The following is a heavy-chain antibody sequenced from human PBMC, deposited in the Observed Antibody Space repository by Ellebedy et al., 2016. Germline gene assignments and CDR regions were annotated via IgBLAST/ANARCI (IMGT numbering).Heavy chain of an antibody. CDR1: GFTFSSYG. J-gene: IGHJ6*02. CDR2: IWYDGSNK. V-gene: IGHV3-33*08. Sequence: GESLKISCAASGFTFSSYGMHWVRQAPGKGLEWVAVIWYDGSNKYYADSVKGRFTISRDNAKNSLYLQMNSLRAEDTAVYYCARVRRPLLWFGELLYYYYGMDVWGQGTTVTVSS. CDR3: ARVRRPLLWFGELLYYYYGMDV. D-gene: IGHD3-10*01.